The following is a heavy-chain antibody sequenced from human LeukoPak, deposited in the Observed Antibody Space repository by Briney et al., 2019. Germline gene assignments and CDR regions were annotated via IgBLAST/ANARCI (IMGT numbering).Heavy chain of an antibody. CDR2: IYYIGRT. J-gene: IGHJ4*02. D-gene: IGHD1-26*01. V-gene: IGHV4-59*08. CDR3: ARHDMDVAGAGLDYFDY. CDR1: AGSISRES. Sequence: SETLSLTCIVSAGSISRESWSWIRQPPGKGLEWIGYIYYIGRTNYNPSLKSRVTISVDTSKNQFSLKLSSVTAADKAVYYCARHDMDVAGAGLDYFDYWGQGTLVTVSS.